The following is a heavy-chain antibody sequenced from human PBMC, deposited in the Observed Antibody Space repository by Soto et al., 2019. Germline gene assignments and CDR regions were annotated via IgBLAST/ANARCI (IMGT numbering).Heavy chain of an antibody. CDR2: IIPILGTA. CDR1: GGTFSSYA. D-gene: IGHD5-12*01. Sequence: QVQLVQSGAEVKKPGSSVKVSCKASGGTFSSYAISRVRQAPGQGLEWMGGIIPILGTANYAQKFQGRVTSTADESTSTAYMELSSLRSEDTAVYYCAREGIVATSYYYYGMDVWGQGTTVTVSS. J-gene: IGHJ6*02. CDR3: AREGIVATSYYYYGMDV. V-gene: IGHV1-69*01.